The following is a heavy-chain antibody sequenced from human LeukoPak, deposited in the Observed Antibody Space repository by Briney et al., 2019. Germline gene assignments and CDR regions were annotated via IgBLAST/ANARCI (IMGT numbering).Heavy chain of an antibody. V-gene: IGHV4-34*01. CDR3: ASLTRGHYDILTGYYFSGSY. CDR2: INHSGST. CDR1: GGSFSGYY. D-gene: IGHD3-9*01. Sequence: SETLSLTCAVYGGSFSGYYWSWIRQPPGKGLEWIGEINHSGSTNYNPSLKSRVTISVDTSKNQFSLKLSSVTAADTAVYYCASLTRGHYDILTGYYFSGSYWGQGTLVTVSS. J-gene: IGHJ4*02.